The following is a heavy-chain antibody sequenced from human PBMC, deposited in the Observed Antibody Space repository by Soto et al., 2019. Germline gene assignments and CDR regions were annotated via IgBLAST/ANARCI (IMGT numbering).Heavy chain of an antibody. CDR3: ARDRNVYYDFWSGPPYYYYGMDV. J-gene: IGHJ6*02. CDR1: GFTFSSYS. V-gene: IGHV3-48*02. D-gene: IGHD3-3*01. CDR2: ISSSSTI. Sequence: EVQLVESGGGLVQPGGSLRLSCAASGFTFSSYSMNWVRQAPGKGLEWVSYISSSSTIYYADSVKGRFTISRDNAKNSMYLQMHSLRDEDTAVYYCARDRNVYYDFWSGPPYYYYGMDVWGQGTTVTVSS.